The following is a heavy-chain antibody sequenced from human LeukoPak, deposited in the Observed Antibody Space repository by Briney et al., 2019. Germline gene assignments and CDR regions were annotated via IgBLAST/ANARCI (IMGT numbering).Heavy chain of an antibody. CDR1: GFTFSNYW. D-gene: IGHD6-13*01. CDR2: VNFDGTTT. CDR3: AKDRQQLVRGY. Sequence: PGGSLRLSCAASGFTFSNYWLHWVRQAPGKGLVWVSRVNFDGTTTNYADSVKGRLTISRDNTKTTLYLQMNSLRAEDTAVYYCAKDRQQLVRGYWGQGTLVTVSS. J-gene: IGHJ4*02. V-gene: IGHV3-74*01.